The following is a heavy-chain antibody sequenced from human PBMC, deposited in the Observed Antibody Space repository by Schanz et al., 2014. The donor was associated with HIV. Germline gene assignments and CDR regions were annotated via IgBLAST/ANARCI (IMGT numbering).Heavy chain of an antibody. V-gene: IGHV3-30*18. D-gene: IGHD3-22*01. CDR1: GFSFDTFG. CDR2: ISYDGRNK. CDR3: AKPEYDSRGNSQSHFDS. J-gene: IGHJ4*02. Sequence: QVQLVESGGGVVQPGRSLRLSCAGSGFSFDTFGIHLVRQAPGKGLEWLAVISYDGRNKKFANSVKGRFTISRDNSKNTLYLQMTTLRTEDTAVYYCAKPEYDSRGNSQSHFDSWGQGTLVTVSS.